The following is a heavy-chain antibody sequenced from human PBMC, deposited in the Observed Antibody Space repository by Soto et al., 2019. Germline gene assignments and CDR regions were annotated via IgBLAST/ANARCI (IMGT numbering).Heavy chain of an antibody. CDR1: GGSISSGGYY. V-gene: IGHV4-31*03. Sequence: QVQLQESGPGLVKPSQTLSLTCTVSGGSISSGGYYWSGIRQHPGKGLEWIGYIYYSGSTYYNPSRKSRVTISVDTSKNQFPLKLSSVTAADTAVYYCAREGGIVGATAADYWGQGTLVTVSS. CDR3: AREGGIVGATAADY. J-gene: IGHJ4*02. D-gene: IGHD1-26*01. CDR2: IYYSGST.